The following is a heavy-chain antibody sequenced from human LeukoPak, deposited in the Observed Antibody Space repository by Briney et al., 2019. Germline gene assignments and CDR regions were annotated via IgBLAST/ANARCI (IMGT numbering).Heavy chain of an antibody. D-gene: IGHD6-19*01. V-gene: IGHV1-18*01. CDR1: GYTFTGYG. CDR2: ISAYNGNT. J-gene: IGHJ4*02. CDR3: ARDNPGIISGWPTLFDY. Sequence: ASVKVSCKASGYTFTGYGISWVRQAPGQGLEWMGWISAYNGNTNYAQKLQGRVTMTTDTSTSTAYMELRSLRSDDTAVYYCARDNPGIISGWPTLFDYWGQGTLVTVSS.